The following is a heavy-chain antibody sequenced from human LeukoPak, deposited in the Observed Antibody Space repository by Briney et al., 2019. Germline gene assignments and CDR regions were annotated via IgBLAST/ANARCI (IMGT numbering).Heavy chain of an antibody. J-gene: IGHJ4*02. CDR2: MGGGGTT. CDR3: AKAGRPQAVAGWIDY. CDR1: GFTFNNYV. Sequence: GGSLRLSCAASGFTFNNYVMSWVRQAHGKGLEWVSAMGGGGTTYYADYVKGRFAISRDTSKNTLYLQMNSLRAEDTAIYYCAKAGRPQAVAGWIDYWGQGTLVTVSS. D-gene: IGHD6-19*01. V-gene: IGHV3-23*01.